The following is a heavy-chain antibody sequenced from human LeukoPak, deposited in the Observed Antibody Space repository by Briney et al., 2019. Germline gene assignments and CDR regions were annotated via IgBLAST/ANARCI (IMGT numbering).Heavy chain of an antibody. CDR2: IWYDGSKK. J-gene: IGHJ4*02. Sequence: GSLRLSCAASGFSLSAYGMHWVRQAPGKGLEWVAVIWYDGSKKYYADSAKGRFTISRDSSKNTLNLQMNSLRPEDTAIYYCARERAPYYFDKWGQGTLVTISS. CDR3: ARERAPYYFDK. D-gene: IGHD3-10*01. V-gene: IGHV3-33*01. CDR1: GFSLSAYG.